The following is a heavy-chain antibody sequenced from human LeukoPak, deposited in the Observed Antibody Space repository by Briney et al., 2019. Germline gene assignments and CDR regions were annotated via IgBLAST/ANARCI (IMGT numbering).Heavy chain of an antibody. D-gene: IGHD3-9*01. J-gene: IGHJ5*02. V-gene: IGHV4-34*01. CDR3: AREGYYDILTGYSSLFWFDP. Sequence: SETLSLTXAVYGGSFSGYYWSWIRQPPGKGLEWIGEINHSGSTNYNPSLKSRVTISVDTSKNQFSLKLSSVTAADTAVYYCAREGYYDILTGYSSLFWFDPWGQGTLVTVSS. CDR2: INHSGST. CDR1: GGSFSGYY.